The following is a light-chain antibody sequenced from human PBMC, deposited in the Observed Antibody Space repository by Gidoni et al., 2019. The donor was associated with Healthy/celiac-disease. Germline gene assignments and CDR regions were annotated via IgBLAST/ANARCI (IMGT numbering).Light chain of an antibody. Sequence: QSVLTQPPSVSGAPGQGVTISCTGSSSNIGAGYDVHWYQQLPGTAPKLLIYGNSNRPSGVPDRFSGSKSGTSASLAITGLQAEDEADYYCQSYDSSLGRVFGGGTKLTV. CDR2: GNS. J-gene: IGLJ3*02. CDR3: QSYDSSLGRV. V-gene: IGLV1-40*01. CDR1: SSNIGAGYD.